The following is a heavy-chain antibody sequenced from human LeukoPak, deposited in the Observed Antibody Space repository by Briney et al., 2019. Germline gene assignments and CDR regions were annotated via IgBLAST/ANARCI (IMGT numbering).Heavy chain of an antibody. CDR1: GFPFSSYA. V-gene: IGHV3-23*01. D-gene: IGHD4-17*01. CDR2: ISPTTGTT. J-gene: IGHJ4*02. Sequence: GGSLRLSCAASGFPFSSYAMSRIRKAPGEVLEWLSAISPTTGTTFYADSVKGRFTISRDNSENTLFLQMNSLRAEDTAVYYCATKTSNGDRYFDYWGQGALVTVSS. CDR3: ATKTSNGDRYFDY.